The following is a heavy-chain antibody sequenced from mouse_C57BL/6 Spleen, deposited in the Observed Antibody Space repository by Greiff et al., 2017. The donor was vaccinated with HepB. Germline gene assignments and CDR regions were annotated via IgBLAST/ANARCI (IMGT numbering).Heavy chain of an antibody. CDR2: INPSNGGT. CDR3: ARSAITTVVATDFDY. CDR1: GYTFSSYW. Sequence: QCQLRQPGTGLVKGGASGKLSCKASGYTFSSYWMHWVKQMSGRGLEWIGHINPSNGGTNYNEKFKSKATLTVDKSSSTAYMQLSSLTSEDSAVYYCARSAITTVVATDFDYWGQGTTLTVSS. J-gene: IGHJ2*01. V-gene: IGHV1-53*01. D-gene: IGHD1-1*01.